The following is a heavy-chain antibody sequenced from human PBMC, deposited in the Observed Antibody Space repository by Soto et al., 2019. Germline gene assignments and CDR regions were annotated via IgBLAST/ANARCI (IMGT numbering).Heavy chain of an antibody. CDR1: GGSISSGGYY. J-gene: IGHJ4*02. Sequence: SETLSLTCTVSGGSISSGGYYWSWIRQHPGKGLEWIGYIYYSGSTYYNPSLKSRVTISVDTSKNQFSLKLSSVTAADTAVYYCASSGTHNMYSSSSGMFHWGQGTLVTVSS. V-gene: IGHV4-31*03. D-gene: IGHD6-6*01. CDR3: ASSGTHNMYSSSSGMFH. CDR2: IYYSGST.